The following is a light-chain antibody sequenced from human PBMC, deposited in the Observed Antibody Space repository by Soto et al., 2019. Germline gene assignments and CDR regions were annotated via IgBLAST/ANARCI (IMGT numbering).Light chain of an antibody. J-gene: IGKJ5*01. CDR2: KAS. Sequence: DIQIAHSSSTLSSSLLDRLTITCRASQSISSWLAWYQQKPGKAPKLLIYKASSLESGVPSRFSGSGSGTEFTLTISSLQPHDFATYYCQQYNSYPITFGQGTRLEIK. CDR3: QQYNSYPIT. V-gene: IGKV1-5*03. CDR1: QSISSW.